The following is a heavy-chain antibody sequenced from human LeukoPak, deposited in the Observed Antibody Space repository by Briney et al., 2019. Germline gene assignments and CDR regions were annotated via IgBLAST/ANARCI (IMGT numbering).Heavy chain of an antibody. V-gene: IGHV4-4*07. CDR3: ARDGSRKAGNYYMDV. D-gene: IGHD1-14*01. Sequence: SETLSLTCTVSGGSISSYYWSWIRQPAGKGLEWIGSIYYSGSTYYNPSLKSRLTISVDTSKNQFSLKLSSVTAADTAVYYCARDGSRKAGNYYMDVWGKGTTVAVSS. CDR1: GGSISSYY. CDR2: IYYSGST. J-gene: IGHJ6*03.